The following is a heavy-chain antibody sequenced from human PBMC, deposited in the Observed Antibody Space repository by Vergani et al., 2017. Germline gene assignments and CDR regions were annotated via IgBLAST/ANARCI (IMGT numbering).Heavy chain of an antibody. D-gene: IGHD6-13*01. Sequence: EVQLVQSGAEVKRPGESLRISCKGSGYSFTSYWISWVRQMPGKGLEWMGRFDPSDSYTNYSPSFQGHVTISADKSISTAYLQWSSLEASDTAMYYCARQGSSSLGWFDPWGPGTLVTVSS. CDR1: GYSFTSYW. CDR3: ARQGSSSLGWFDP. J-gene: IGHJ5*02. CDR2: FDPSDSYT. V-gene: IGHV5-10-1*03.